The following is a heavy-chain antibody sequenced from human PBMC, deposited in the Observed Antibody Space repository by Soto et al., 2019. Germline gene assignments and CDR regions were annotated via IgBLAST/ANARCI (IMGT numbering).Heavy chain of an antibody. CDR1: RFIFSSYW. Sequence: EVQLVESGGGLVQPGGSLRLSCAASRFIFSSYWMSWVRQAPGKGLEWVANIKQDGGEKYYVDSVKGRFTISRDNAKKYLYLKLNSLRVEDTAMYYCARVVFAYGDSVGAFAIWAQGTMVTGSS. J-gene: IGHJ3*02. CDR2: IKQDGGEK. V-gene: IGHV3-7*01. D-gene: IGHD4-17*01. CDR3: ARVVFAYGDSVGAFAI.